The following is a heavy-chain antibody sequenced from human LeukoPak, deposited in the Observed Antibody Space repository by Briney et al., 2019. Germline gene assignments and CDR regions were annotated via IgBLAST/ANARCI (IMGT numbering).Heavy chain of an antibody. CDR2: INPSGGST. CDR1: GYTFTHYY. D-gene: IGHD5-18*01. V-gene: IGHV1-46*01. CDR3: ARGAYSYAQDF. Sequence: ASVTVSFTTSGYTFTHYYIHWVRQAPGQGLEWMGIINPSGGSTNYAQTFQGRLSMTRDTSTSTVYMELSSLRSEDTAVYYCARGAYSYAQDFWGQGTLVTVSS. J-gene: IGHJ4*02.